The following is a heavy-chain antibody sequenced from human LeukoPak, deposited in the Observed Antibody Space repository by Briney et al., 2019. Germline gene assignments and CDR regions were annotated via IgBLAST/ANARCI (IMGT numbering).Heavy chain of an antibody. CDR2: INANSGDT. J-gene: IGHJ4*02. V-gene: IGHV1-2*02. D-gene: IGHD3-16*01. CDR3: ARDGGLDY. CDR1: GYSFTDYY. Sequence: GASVKVSCKASGYSFTDYYMHWLRQAPGQGLEWMGWINANSGDTNSAQKFQGRVTMTRDTSISTAYMGVSSLRSDDTAVYYCARDGGLDYWGQGTLITVSS.